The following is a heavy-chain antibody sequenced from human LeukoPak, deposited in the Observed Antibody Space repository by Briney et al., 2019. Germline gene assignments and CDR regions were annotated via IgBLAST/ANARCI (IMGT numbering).Heavy chain of an antibody. CDR2: IIPIFGTA. V-gene: IGHV1-69*05. J-gene: IGHJ6*03. D-gene: IGHD2-2*01. CDR3: ALPVRSSSTSDYYYYMDV. Sequence: SVKVSCKASGGTFSSYAISWVRQAPGQGLEWMGRIIPIFGTANHAQKFQGRVTITTDESTSTAYMELSSLRSEDTAVYYCALPVRSSSTSDYYYYMDVWGKGTTVTVSS. CDR1: GGTFSSYA.